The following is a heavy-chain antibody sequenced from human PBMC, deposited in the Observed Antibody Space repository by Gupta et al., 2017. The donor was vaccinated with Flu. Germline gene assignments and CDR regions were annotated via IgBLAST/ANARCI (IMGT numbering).Heavy chain of an antibody. CDR1: GGSFSGYY. V-gene: IGHV4-34*01. CDR3: ARGKRSSKGIFDY. Sequence: QVQLQQWGAGLLKPSETLSLTCAVYGGSFSGYYWSWIRQPPGKGLEWIGEINHSGSTNYNPSLKSRVTISVDTSKNQFSLKLSSVTAADTAVYYCARGKRSSKGIFDYWGQGTLVTVSS. CDR2: INHSGST. D-gene: IGHD6-13*01. J-gene: IGHJ4*02.